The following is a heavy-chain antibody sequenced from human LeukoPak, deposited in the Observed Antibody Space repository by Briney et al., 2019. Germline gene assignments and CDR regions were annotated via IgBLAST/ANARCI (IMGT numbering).Heavy chain of an antibody. CDR3: ARSRSISDTAMARAYYYYYMDV. CDR1: GYTLTELA. D-gene: IGHD5-18*01. V-gene: IGHV1-69*06. Sequence: SVKVSCKVSGYTLTELAMHWVRQAPGQGLEWMGGIIPIFGTANYAQKFQGRVTITADKSTSTAYMELSSLRSEDTAVYYCARSRSISDTAMARAYYYYYMDVWGKGTTVTVSS. J-gene: IGHJ6*03. CDR2: IIPIFGTA.